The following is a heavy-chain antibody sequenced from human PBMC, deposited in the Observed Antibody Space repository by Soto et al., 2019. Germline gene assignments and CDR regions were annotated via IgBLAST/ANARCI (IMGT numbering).Heavy chain of an antibody. J-gene: IGHJ4*02. Sequence: PSETLSLTCAVSGGSISSGGYSWSWIRQPPGKGLEWIGYIYHSGSTYYNPSLKSRVTISVDRSKNQFSLKLSSVTAADTAVYYCASYAAGTYPFFEQWGRGTLVTVSS. CDR2: IYHSGST. V-gene: IGHV4-30-2*01. D-gene: IGHD3-10*01. CDR1: GGSISSGGYS. CDR3: ASYAAGTYPFFEQ.